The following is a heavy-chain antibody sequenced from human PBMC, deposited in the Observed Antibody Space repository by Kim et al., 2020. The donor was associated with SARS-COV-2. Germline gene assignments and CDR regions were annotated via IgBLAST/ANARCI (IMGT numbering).Heavy chain of an antibody. D-gene: IGHD1-1*01. Sequence: YYTDPVKGRFTLSRDNANNTLYKQMNSQRAEDTAVYDWARDGYVEIAFDIWGQGTMVTVSS. J-gene: IGHJ3*02. CDR3: ARDGYVEIAFDI. V-gene: IGHV3-21*01.